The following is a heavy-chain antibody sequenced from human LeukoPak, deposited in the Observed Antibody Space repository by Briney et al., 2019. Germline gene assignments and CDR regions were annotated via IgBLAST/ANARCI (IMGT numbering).Heavy chain of an antibody. D-gene: IGHD3-9*01. CDR3: ARDIRYPSSWYPFDY. J-gene: IGHJ4*02. Sequence: GGSLRLSCAASGFPFSNYAMSWVRQAPGKGLEWVAAISGSGGTTYYADSVKGRFIISRDNSKNTVYLQMNSLRAEDTAVYHCARDIRYPSSWYPFDYWGQGTLVTVSS. CDR1: GFPFSNYA. V-gene: IGHV3-23*01. CDR2: ISGSGGTT.